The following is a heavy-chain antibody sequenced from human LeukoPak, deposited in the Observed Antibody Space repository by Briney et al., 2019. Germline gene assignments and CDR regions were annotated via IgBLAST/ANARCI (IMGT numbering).Heavy chain of an antibody. Sequence: SETLSLTCAVYGGSFSGYYWSWIRQPPGKGLEWIGEINHSGSTNYNPSLKSRVTISVDTSKNQFSLKLSSVTAADTAVYYCASTIAAAENGNFGYWGQGTLVTVSS. CDR2: INHSGST. CDR1: GGSFSGYY. V-gene: IGHV4-34*01. J-gene: IGHJ4*02. D-gene: IGHD6-13*01. CDR3: ASTIAAAENGNFGY.